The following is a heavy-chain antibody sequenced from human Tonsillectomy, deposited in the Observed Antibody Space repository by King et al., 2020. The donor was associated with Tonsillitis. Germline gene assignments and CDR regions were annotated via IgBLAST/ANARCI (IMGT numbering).Heavy chain of an antibody. V-gene: IGHV4-59*01. CDR2: IYYSGST. CDR1: DGSISSYY. Sequence: VQLQESGPGLVKPSETLSLTCTVSDGSISSYYWSWIRQPPGKGLEWIGNIYYSGSTNYNPPLKSRLTISIDTSKGQFSLKLSSVTAADTAVYYCARGIAAADPCDYWGQGTLVSVSS. J-gene: IGHJ4*02. D-gene: IGHD6-13*01. CDR3: ARGIAAADPCDY.